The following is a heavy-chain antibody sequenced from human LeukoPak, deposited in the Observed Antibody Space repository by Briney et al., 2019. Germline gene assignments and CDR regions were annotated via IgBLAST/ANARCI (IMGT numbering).Heavy chain of an antibody. V-gene: IGHV3-21*01. D-gene: IGHD6-6*01. J-gene: IGHJ4*02. Sequence: PGGSLRLSCAASGFTFSSYSMIWVRQAPGKGLEWVSSISSSSSYIYYADSVKGRFTITRDNAKNSLYLQMNSLRAEDTAVYYCASDSSSTSPYWGQGTLVTVSS. CDR2: ISSSSSYI. CDR1: GFTFSSYS. CDR3: ASDSSSTSPY.